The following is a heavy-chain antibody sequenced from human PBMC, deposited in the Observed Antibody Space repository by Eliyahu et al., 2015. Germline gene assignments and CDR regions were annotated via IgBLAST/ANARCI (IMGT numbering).Heavy chain of an antibody. D-gene: IGHD3-10*01. CDR2: IXSKANSYAT. CDR1: GFXFXGSA. CDR3: TRQRGHYYMDV. J-gene: IGHJ6*03. Sequence: EVQLVESGGGLVQPGGSLXXSCAASGFXFXGSAMHWVRQASGKGLEGVGRIXSKANSYATAYAASVKGRFTISRDDSKNTAYLQMNSLKTEDTAVYYCTRQRGHYYMDVWGKGTTVTVSS. V-gene: IGHV3-73*01.